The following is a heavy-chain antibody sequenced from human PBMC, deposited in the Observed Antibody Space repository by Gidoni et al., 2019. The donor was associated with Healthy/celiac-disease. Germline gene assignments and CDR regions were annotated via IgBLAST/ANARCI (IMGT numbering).Heavy chain of an antibody. D-gene: IGHD2-15*01. V-gene: IGHV3-30-3*01. CDR1: GFTFSSYA. Sequence: QVQLVESGGGVVQPGRSLRLSCAASGFTFSSYAMHWVRQAPGKGLEWVAVISYDGSNKYDADSVKGRFTISRDNSKNTLYLQMNSLRAEDTAVYYCARDAADIVVVVAAGGYFDLWGRGTLVTVSS. CDR2: ISYDGSNK. CDR3: ARDAADIVVVVAAGGYFDL. J-gene: IGHJ2*01.